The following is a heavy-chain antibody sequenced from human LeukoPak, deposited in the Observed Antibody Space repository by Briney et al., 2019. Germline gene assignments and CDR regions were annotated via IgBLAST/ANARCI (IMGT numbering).Heavy chain of an antibody. CDR2: IYPDDSDT. J-gene: IGHJ4*02. CDR3: TRGAYTYSFFDY. CDR1: GYTFTNYW. V-gene: IGHV5-51*01. Sequence: GESLKISCKSSGYTFTNYWNAWVRQMPGKGLEWMWIIYPDDSDTTYSPSFQGQVTISADKSISTAYLQWSSLKASDTAVYYCTRGAYTYSFFDYWGQGTLVTVSS. D-gene: IGHD5-18*01.